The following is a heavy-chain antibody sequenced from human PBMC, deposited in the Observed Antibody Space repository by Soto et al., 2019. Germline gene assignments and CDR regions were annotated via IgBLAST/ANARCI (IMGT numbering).Heavy chain of an antibody. CDR1: GGSISSYY. CDR2: IYYSGST. Sequence: SETLSLTCTVSGGSISSYYWSWIRQPPGKGLDWIGYIYYSGSTSYNPSLKSRVTISVDTSKNQFSLKLSSVTAADTAVYYCASLCGWPLAVWGQGTLVPVSS. D-gene: IGHD6-19*01. J-gene: IGHJ1*01. V-gene: IGHV4-59*08. CDR3: ASLCGWPLAV.